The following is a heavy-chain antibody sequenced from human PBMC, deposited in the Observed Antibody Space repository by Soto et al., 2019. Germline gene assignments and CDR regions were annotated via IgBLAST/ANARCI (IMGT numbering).Heavy chain of an antibody. D-gene: IGHD1-26*01. CDR2: TYYRSKWYN. V-gene: IGHV6-1*01. CDR1: GDSVSSNSAA. J-gene: IGHJ4*02. CDR3: ARGEQYSGRIFDY. Sequence: QVQLHQSGPGLVKPSQTLSVTCGISGDSVSSNSAAWNWLRQSPSRDLEWLGRTYYRSKWYNDYAVSVESRITINPDTSKNHFSLQLNFVTPEDTAVYFCARGEQYSGRIFDYWGQGTLVTVSS.